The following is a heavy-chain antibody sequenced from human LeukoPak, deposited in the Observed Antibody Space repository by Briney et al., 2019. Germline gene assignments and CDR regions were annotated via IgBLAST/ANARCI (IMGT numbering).Heavy chain of an antibody. CDR3: AREIVAGTFDS. Sequence: GGSLRLSCAASGFTLNDYYMSWIRQAPGKGLEWVSDIGSSDRISYADSVKGRFTISRDIAKNSLYLQVNSLRAEDTAVYYCAREIVAGTFDSWGQGTLVTVSS. CDR2: IGSSDRI. CDR1: GFTLNDYY. V-gene: IGHV3-11*01. D-gene: IGHD6-19*01. J-gene: IGHJ4*02.